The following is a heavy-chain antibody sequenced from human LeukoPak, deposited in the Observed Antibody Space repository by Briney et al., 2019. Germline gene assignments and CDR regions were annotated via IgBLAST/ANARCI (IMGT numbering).Heavy chain of an antibody. CDR1: GFTFSSYA. CDR3: AKDGGLWVSAHWGDS. Sequence: GGSLRLSCAASGFTFSSYAMSWVRQAPGKGLEWVSAISGSGGSTYYADSVKGRFTISRDNSKNTLFLQMNSLRAEDTAVYYCAKDGGLWVSAHWGDSWGRGTLVTVSS. CDR2: ISGSGGST. D-gene: IGHD7-27*01. J-gene: IGHJ4*02. V-gene: IGHV3-23*01.